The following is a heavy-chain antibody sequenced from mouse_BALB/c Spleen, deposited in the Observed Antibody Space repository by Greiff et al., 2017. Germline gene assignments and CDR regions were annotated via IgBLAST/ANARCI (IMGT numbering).Heavy chain of an antibody. J-gene: IGHJ3*01. CDR2: INPSTGYT. Sequence: QVQLQQSGAELAKPGASVKMSCKASGYTFTSYWMHWVKQRPGQGLEWIGYINPSTGYTEYNQKFKDKATLTADKSSSTAYMQLSSLTSEDSAVYYCAREAYGYDDWGQGTLVTVSA. D-gene: IGHD2-2*01. V-gene: IGHV1-7*01. CDR1: GYTFTSYW. CDR3: AREAYGYDD.